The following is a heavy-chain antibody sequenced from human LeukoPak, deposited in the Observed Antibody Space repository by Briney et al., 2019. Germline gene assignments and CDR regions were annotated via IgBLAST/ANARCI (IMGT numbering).Heavy chain of an antibody. CDR3: ARSRRSGSYYKGLAYYFDY. V-gene: IGHV3-21*01. D-gene: IGHD3-10*01. Sequence: GGSLTLSCAASGFTFSSYSMNWVRQAPGKGLEWVSSISSSSSYIYYADSVKGRFTISRDNAKNSLYLQMNSLRAEDTAVYYCARSRRSGSYYKGLAYYFDYWGQGTLVTVSS. CDR2: ISSSSSYI. J-gene: IGHJ4*02. CDR1: GFTFSSYS.